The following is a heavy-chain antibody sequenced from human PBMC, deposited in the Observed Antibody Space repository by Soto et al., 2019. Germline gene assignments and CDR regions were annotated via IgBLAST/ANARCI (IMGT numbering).Heavy chain of an antibody. CDR2: MNPNSGNT. V-gene: IGHV1-8*01. CDR3: ARSPYYYGSGSYTGIDY. J-gene: IGHJ4*02. D-gene: IGHD3-10*01. CDR1: GYTFTSYD. Sequence: QVQLVQSGAEVKKPGASVKVSCKASGYTFTSYDINWVRQATGQGLEWMGWMNPNSGNTGYAQKFQGRVTMTSNTSISTSYMELSSLRSEDTAVYYCARSPYYYGSGSYTGIDYWGQGTLVTVSS.